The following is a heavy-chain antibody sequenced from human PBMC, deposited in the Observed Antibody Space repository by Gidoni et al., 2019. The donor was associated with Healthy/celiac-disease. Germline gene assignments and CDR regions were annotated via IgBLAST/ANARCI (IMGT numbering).Heavy chain of an antibody. J-gene: IGHJ6*02. V-gene: IGHV4-31*03. CDR1: GGSISSGGYY. Sequence: QVQLQESGPGLVKPSQTLSLTCTVSGGSISSGGYYWSWIRQHPGKGLEWIGYIYYSGSTYYNPSLKSRVTISVDTSKNQFSLKLSSVTAADTAVYYCARRWDGSDIVVVPVLNYYYGMDVWGQGTTVTVSS. CDR3: ARRWDGSDIVVVPVLNYYYGMDV. D-gene: IGHD2-2*01. CDR2: IYYSGST.